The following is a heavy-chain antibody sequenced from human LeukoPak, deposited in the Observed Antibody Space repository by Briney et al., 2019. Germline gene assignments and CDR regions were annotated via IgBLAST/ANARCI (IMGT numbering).Heavy chain of an antibody. CDR1: GFTFNTYA. D-gene: IGHD1-26*01. V-gene: IGHV3-30-3*01. CDR2: ISYDGSNK. CDR3: ARSPHRGKGKSGASGVYFDY. Sequence: GRSLRLSCAASGFTFNTYAMHWVRQAPGKGLEWVAVISYDGSNKYYADSVKGRFTISRDNSKNTLYLQMNSLRAEDTAVYYCARSPHRGKGKSGASGVYFDYWGQGTLVTVSS. J-gene: IGHJ4*02.